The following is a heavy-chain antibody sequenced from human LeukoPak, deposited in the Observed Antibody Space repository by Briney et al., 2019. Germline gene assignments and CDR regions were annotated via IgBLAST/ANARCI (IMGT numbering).Heavy chain of an antibody. D-gene: IGHD3-22*01. CDR2: ISSSSSYI. J-gene: IGHJ4*02. Sequence: GGSLRLSCAASGFTFSSYSMNWVRQAPGKGLEWVSSISSSSSYIYYADSVKGRFTISRDNAKNSLYLQMNSLRAEDTAVYYCAKDQSITMRTWDYWGQGTLVTVSS. CDR1: GFTFSSYS. V-gene: IGHV3-21*04. CDR3: AKDQSITMRTWDY.